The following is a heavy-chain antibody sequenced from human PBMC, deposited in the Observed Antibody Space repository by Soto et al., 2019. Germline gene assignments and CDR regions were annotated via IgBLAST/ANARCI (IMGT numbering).Heavy chain of an antibody. CDR3: VGEGVYSDNNGQPLVAY. Sequence: QVQLQESGPGLVKPWETLSLTCTVSGGSMTNYYWAWVRQAAGKGLEWIGRIFYNGETNYNPSLMSRAILSMDRSRSQLSRGLTSVPAAGTSVYFCVGEGVYSDNNGQPLVAYLGQGTLVSVFS. V-gene: IGHV4-4*07. CDR2: IFYNGET. D-gene: IGHD1-20*01. CDR1: GGSMTNYY. J-gene: IGHJ4*02.